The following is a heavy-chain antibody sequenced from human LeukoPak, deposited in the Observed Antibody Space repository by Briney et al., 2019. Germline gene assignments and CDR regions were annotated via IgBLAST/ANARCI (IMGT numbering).Heavy chain of an antibody. J-gene: IGHJ5*02. V-gene: IGHV1-2*02. Sequence: ASVKVSCKASGYTFTGYYMHWVRQAPGQGLEWMGWINPNSGGTNYAQKFQDRVTMTRDTSTSTVYMELSSLRSEDTAVYYCARDSRRGTGTTLNWFDPWGQGTLVTVSS. CDR1: GYTFTGYY. CDR3: ARDSRRGTGTTLNWFDP. CDR2: INPNSGGT. D-gene: IGHD1-7*01.